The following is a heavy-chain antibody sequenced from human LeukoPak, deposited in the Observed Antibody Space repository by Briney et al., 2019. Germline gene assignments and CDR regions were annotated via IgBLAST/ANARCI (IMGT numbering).Heavy chain of an antibody. CDR2: IYYDGSNK. D-gene: IGHD2-15*01. V-gene: IGHV3-33*06. CDR1: GFTFSTYG. J-gene: IGHJ4*02. CDR3: AKGHCSGGSCYPDY. Sequence: GRSLRLSCAASGFTFSTYGMHWVRQAPGKGLEWVALIYYDGSNKYYADSVKGRFTVSRDNSKNTLYLQMNILRAEDTGVYYCAKGHCSGGSCYPDYWGQGTLVTVSS.